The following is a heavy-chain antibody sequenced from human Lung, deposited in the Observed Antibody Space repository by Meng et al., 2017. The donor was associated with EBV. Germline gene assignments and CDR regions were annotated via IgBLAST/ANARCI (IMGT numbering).Heavy chain of an antibody. CDR3: AREWCSGGSCYPDY. CDR1: GGSISSGDYY. V-gene: IGHV4-30-4*01. J-gene: IGHJ4*02. D-gene: IGHD2-15*01. CDR2: IYYSGST. Sequence: QLPQSGPRLLKSSQTLSLTCTVSGGSISSGDYYWSWIRQPPGKGLEWIVYIYYSGSTYYNPSLKSRVTISVDTSKNQFSLKLSSVTAADTAVYYCAREWCSGGSCYPDYWGQGTLVTVSS.